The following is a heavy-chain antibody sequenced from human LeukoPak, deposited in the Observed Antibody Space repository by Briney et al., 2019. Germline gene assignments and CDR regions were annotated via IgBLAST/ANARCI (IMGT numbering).Heavy chain of an antibody. CDR2: INPKSGGT. CDR1: GYIFTDYY. CDR3: ARVRLWFGELSEDAFDI. Sequence: ASVKVSCKASGYIFTDYYIHWVRQAPGQGLEWMGWINPKSGGTNYVQKFQGRVTMTRDTSISTAYMDLSSLRSDDTAVYYCARVRLWFGELSEDAFDIWGQGTMVTVSS. J-gene: IGHJ3*02. D-gene: IGHD3-10*01. V-gene: IGHV1-2*02.